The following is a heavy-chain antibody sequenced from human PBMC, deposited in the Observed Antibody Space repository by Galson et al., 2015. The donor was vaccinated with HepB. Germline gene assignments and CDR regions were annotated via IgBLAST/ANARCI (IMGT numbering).Heavy chain of an antibody. CDR3: AKEWYSSGWYNWFDP. Sequence: SLRLSCAASGFTFSSYGMHWVRQAPGKGLEWVAVISYDGSNKYYADSVKGRFAISRDNSKNTLYLQMNSLRAEDTAVYYCAKEWYSSGWYNWFDPWGQGTLVTVSS. V-gene: IGHV3-30*18. CDR2: ISYDGSNK. CDR1: GFTFSSYG. D-gene: IGHD6-19*01. J-gene: IGHJ5*02.